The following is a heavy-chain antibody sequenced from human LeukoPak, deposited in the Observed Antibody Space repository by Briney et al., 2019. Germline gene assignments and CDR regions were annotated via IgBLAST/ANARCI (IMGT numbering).Heavy chain of an antibody. Sequence: GASVKVSCKVSGYTLTELALHWVRQTPGEGLEWIGGFDYEDGQTIYAQNVQGRAVMTEDTSTDTAYMELHSLRSEDTAVYYCATRPSVPLAGTRWYFDFWGQGTLVTVSA. J-gene: IGHJ4*02. D-gene: IGHD6-19*01. V-gene: IGHV1-24*01. CDR1: GYTLTELA. CDR3: ATRPSVPLAGTRWYFDF. CDR2: FDYEDGQT.